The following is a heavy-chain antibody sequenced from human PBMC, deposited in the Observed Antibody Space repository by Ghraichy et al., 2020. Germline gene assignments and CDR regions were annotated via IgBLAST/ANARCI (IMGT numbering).Heavy chain of an antibody. D-gene: IGHD3-3*01. J-gene: IGHJ6*03. CDR3: ARGGRIFGVVNYYFVDV. CDR1: GGSVTSANYY. CDR2: TYYSGTSKYSGST. V-gene: IGHV4-61*01. Sequence: SETLSLTCSVSGGSVTSANYYWSWIRQPPGKGLEWIGYTYYSGTSKYSGSTTYNPSLKSRVSISVDTSKNQFSLKLNSVTAADTAVYYCARGGRIFGVVNYYFVDVWGKGTTVTVSS.